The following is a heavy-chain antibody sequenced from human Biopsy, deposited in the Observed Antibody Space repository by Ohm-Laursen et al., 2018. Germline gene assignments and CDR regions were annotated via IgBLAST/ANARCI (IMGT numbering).Heavy chain of an antibody. Sequence: SQTLSLTCTVSGGSFTGHYWSWIRQPPGKGLEWIGHISYTGYTSYNASLKSRVTISVDTSRNHFSLRLSSFTAADTAVYYCARGSNDFGGLYFPRWGQGTLLTVSS. CDR1: GGSFTGHY. J-gene: IGHJ4*02. D-gene: IGHD4-23*01. CDR2: ISYTGYT. V-gene: IGHV4-59*11. CDR3: ARGSNDFGGLYFPR.